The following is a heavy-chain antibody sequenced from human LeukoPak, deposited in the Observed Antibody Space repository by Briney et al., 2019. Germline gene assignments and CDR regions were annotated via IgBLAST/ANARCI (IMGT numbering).Heavy chain of an antibody. V-gene: IGHV4-30-4*01. Sequence: PSETLSLTCTVSDGSISSGDYHWSWIRQPPGKGLEWIGYIYYSGYTYYSPSLKSRVTISVDTSKNQFSLKLSSVTAADTAVYYCGREPYYYGSGRSDYWGQGTLVTVSS. CDR2: IYYSGYT. J-gene: IGHJ4*02. D-gene: IGHD3-10*01. CDR3: GREPYYYGSGRSDY. CDR1: DGSISSGDYH.